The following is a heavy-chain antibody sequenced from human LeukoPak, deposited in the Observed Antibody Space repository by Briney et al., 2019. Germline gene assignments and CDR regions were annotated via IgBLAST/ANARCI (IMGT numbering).Heavy chain of an antibody. J-gene: IGHJ4*02. V-gene: IGHV3-43D*03. CDR3: AKDRGGYNYASYYFDY. CDR2: INWDGGGT. CDR1: GFTFDDYA. D-gene: IGHD5-18*01. Sequence: PGGSLRLSCAASGFTFDDYAMHWVRHAPGKGLEWVSLINWDGGGTFYADSVKGRFTISRDNSKNSLYLQMNSLRAEDTALYYCAKDRGGYNYASYYFDYWGQGTLVTVSS.